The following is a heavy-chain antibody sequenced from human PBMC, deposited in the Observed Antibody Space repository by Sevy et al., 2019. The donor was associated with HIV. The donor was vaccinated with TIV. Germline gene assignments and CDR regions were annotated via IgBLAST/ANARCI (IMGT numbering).Heavy chain of an antibody. CDR1: GFTFFSHV. V-gene: IGHV3-23*01. J-gene: IGHJ3*01. Sequence: GGSLRLSCAASGFTFFSHVMSWVRPAPDKGLEWVSGLRGSGGTTNYADSVKGRFSISRDNSKNKLYLQMSSLRIEDTAVYYCAIGTTDSSISWVFDVWGQGTMVTVSS. CDR2: LRGSGGTT. CDR3: AIGTTDSSISWVFDV. D-gene: IGHD6-13*01.